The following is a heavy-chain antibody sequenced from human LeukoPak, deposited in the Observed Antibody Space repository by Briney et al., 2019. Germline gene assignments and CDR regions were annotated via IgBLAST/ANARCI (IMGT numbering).Heavy chain of an antibody. J-gene: IGHJ4*02. CDR1: GYSISSGYY. CDR2: IYHSGST. Sequence: PSETLSLTCAVSGYSISSGYYWGWIRQPPGKGLEWIGSIYHSGSTYYNPSLKSRVTISVDTSKNQFSLKLSSVTAADTAAYYCARLRSSEYYFDYWGQGTLVTVSS. CDR3: ARLRSSEYYFDY. V-gene: IGHV4-38-2*01. D-gene: IGHD2-15*01.